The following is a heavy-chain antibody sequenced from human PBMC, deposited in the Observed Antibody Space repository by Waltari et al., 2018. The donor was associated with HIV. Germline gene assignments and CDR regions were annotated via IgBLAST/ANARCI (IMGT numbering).Heavy chain of an antibody. CDR2: IRRTGDST. Sequence: EVQLLESGGGLVQPGGSLRLSCAASGFTFSDYSMSWVRQAPGKGLGWVSAIRRTGDSTSDADSVKGRFTISRDNSKNTVYLQMNSLRAEDTAIYYCAKKGHLSGGNWKRDYFDYWGQGTLVTVSS. CDR1: GFTFSDYS. V-gene: IGHV3-23*01. J-gene: IGHJ4*02. D-gene: IGHD2-15*01. CDR3: AKKGHLSGGNWKRDYFDY.